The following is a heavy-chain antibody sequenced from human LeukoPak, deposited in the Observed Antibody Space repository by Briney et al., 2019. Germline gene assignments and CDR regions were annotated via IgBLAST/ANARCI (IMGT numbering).Heavy chain of an antibody. D-gene: IGHD3-10*01. Sequence: ASVKVSCEVSGYTLTELSMHWVRQAPGKGLEWMGGFDPEDGETIYAQKFQGRVTMTEDTSTDTAYMELSSLRSEDTAVYYCATARFTMVRGDEFDYWGQGTLVTVSS. V-gene: IGHV1-24*01. CDR3: ATARFTMVRGDEFDY. CDR1: GYTLTELS. CDR2: FDPEDGET. J-gene: IGHJ4*02.